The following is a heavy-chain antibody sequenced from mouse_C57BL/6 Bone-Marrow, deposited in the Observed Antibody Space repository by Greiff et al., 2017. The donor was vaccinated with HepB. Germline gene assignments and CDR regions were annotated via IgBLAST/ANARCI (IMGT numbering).Heavy chain of an antibody. CDR1: GFSLTSYG. J-gene: IGHJ4*01. Sequence: QVQLKESGPGLVAPSQSLSITCTVSGFSLTSYGVHWVRQPPGKGLEWLVVIWSDGSTTYNSALKSRLSISKDTSKSQVFLKMNSLQTDDPAMYYCARGPDGYYAMDYWGQGTSVTVSS. CDR2: IWSDGST. D-gene: IGHD2-3*01. V-gene: IGHV2-6*03. CDR3: ARGPDGYYAMDY.